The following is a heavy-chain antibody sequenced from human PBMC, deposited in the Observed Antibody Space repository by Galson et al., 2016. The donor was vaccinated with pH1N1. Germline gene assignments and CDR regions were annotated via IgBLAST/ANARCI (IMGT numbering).Heavy chain of an antibody. CDR3: ERARNYFGNEAFDI. CDR1: GVIFNSYA. Sequence: SVKVSCKASGVIFNSYAINWVRQAPGQGLEWMGGIIAIFNTPNYAQDFQGRVTITADKPTTTVYLELSGLASEDTAVYYCERARNYFGNEAFDIWGQGTMVIVSS. J-gene: IGHJ3*02. V-gene: IGHV1-69*06. CDR2: IIAIFNTP. D-gene: IGHD3-10*01.